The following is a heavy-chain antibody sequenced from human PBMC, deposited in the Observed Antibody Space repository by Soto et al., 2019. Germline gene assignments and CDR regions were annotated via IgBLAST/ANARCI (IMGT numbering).Heavy chain of an antibody. D-gene: IGHD3-22*01. Sequence: QVQLVESGGGVVQPGRSLRLSCAASGFTFSSYAMHWVRQAPGKGLEWVAVISYDGSNKYYADSVKGRFTISRDNSKNTLYLQMNSLSAEDTAVYYFARWAYDSSSYYSYWGQGTLVTVSS. J-gene: IGHJ4*02. V-gene: IGHV3-30-3*01. CDR1: GFTFSSYA. CDR2: ISYDGSNK. CDR3: ARWAYDSSSYYSY.